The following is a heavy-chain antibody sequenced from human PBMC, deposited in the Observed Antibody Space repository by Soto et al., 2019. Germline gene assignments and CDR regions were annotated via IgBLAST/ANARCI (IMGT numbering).Heavy chain of an antibody. CDR2: INHSGST. CDR3: ARVKYYDFWSGPYYYGMDV. D-gene: IGHD3-3*01. CDR1: GGSFSGYY. Sequence: SETLSLTCAVYGGSFSGYYWSWIRQPPGKGLEWIGEINHSGSTNYNPSLKSRVTISVDTSKNQFSLKLSSVTAADTAVYYRARVKYYDFWSGPYYYGMDVWGQGTTVTVSS. V-gene: IGHV4-34*01. J-gene: IGHJ6*02.